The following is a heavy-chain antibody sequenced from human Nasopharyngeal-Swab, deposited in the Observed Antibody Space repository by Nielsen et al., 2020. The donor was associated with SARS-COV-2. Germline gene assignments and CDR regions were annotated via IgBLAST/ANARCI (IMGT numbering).Heavy chain of an antibody. CDR1: GGSISSSSYY. V-gene: IGHV4-39*07. CDR3: ARVIVGADYFDY. CDR2: IYYSGST. J-gene: IGHJ4*02. Sequence: SETLSLTRTVSGGSISSSSYYWGWIRQPPGKGLEWIGSIYYSGSTYYNPSLKSRVTISVDTSKNQFSLKLSSVTAADTAVYYCARVIVGADYFDYWGQGTLVTVSS. D-gene: IGHD1-26*01.